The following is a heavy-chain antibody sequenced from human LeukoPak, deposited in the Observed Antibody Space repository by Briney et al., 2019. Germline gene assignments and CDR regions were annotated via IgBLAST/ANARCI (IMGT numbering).Heavy chain of an antibody. CDR3: ARDYYDSSLYLGF. CDR2: VYSSGRT. J-gene: IGHJ4*02. Sequence: SETLSLTCAVSGGSISSSNWWSWVRQPPGKGLEWIGRVYSSGRTMYNPSLKSRVTISIDTPKNQFSLKLSSVTAADTAVYYCARDYYDSSLYLGFWGQGTLVTVSS. CDR1: GGSISSSNW. V-gene: IGHV4-4*02. D-gene: IGHD3-22*01.